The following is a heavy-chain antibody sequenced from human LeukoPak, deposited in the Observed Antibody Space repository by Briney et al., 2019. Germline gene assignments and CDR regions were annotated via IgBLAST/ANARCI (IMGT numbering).Heavy chain of an antibody. CDR3: TRGDLWFDP. CDR2: IYYSGST. D-gene: IGHD1-26*01. CDR1: GGSISSYY. Sequence: SETLSLTCTVSGGSISSYYWSWIRQPPGKGLEWIGYIYYSGSTNYNPSLKSGVTISVDTSKNQFSLKLSSVTAADTAVYYCTRGDLWFDPWGQGTVVIVSS. V-gene: IGHV4-59*01. J-gene: IGHJ5*02.